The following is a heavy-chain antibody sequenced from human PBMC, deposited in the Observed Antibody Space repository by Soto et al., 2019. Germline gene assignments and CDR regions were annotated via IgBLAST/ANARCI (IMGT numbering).Heavy chain of an antibody. J-gene: IGHJ4*02. CDR3: AKERLGRGADY. V-gene: IGHV3-23*04. CDR1: GFTFSNYA. Sequence: EVQLVESGGGLVQPGGSLRLSCAASGFTFSNYAMSWVRQTPGKGLEWVSTISGGGGNTYYPDSVKGRFTISRDNSKDTVYLQMNSLRAEDTAIYYCAKERLGRGADYWGQGALVTV. CDR2: ISGGGGNT.